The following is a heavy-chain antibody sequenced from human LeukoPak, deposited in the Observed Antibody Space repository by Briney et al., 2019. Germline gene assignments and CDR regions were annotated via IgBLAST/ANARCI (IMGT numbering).Heavy chain of an antibody. J-gene: IGHJ4*02. CDR1: GGTISSSPYW. D-gene: IGHD3/OR15-3a*01. V-gene: IGHV4-39*01. Sequence: SETLSLTCTVSGGTISSSPYWWSWIRQPPGKGLEWIGTIYFSGSTFYHPSLEGRVSISADRSKTQCSLKLASVTAADTAVYYCARRAYGTGFDYWGQGTVVTVSS. CDR2: IYFSGST. CDR3: ARRAYGTGFDY.